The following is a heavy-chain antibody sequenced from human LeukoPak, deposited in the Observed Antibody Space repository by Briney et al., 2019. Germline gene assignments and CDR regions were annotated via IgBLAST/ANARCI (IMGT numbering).Heavy chain of an antibody. CDR2: IWDDGSNK. V-gene: IGHV3-33*01. Sequence: GGSLRLSCAASGLNFNDHDMDWIRQAPGKGPEWVAVIWDDGSNKYYAESVKGRFTISRDISKNMLYLQMNSLRVEDTAVYYCARVATMVRVPLDALDIWGQGTMVSVSS. D-gene: IGHD3-10*01. J-gene: IGHJ3*02. CDR3: ARVATMVRVPLDALDI. CDR1: GLNFNDHD.